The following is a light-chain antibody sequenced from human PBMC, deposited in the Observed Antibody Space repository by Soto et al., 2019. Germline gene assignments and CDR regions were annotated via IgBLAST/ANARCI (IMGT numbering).Light chain of an antibody. V-gene: IGKV1-33*01. Sequence: DIQMTQSPSSLSASEGDRVTITCQSSHDVSRNLNWFQQKPGEAPQLLIYDASNLERGVPSSFSGSGSGTDFTLTISSLQPEDVATYYCQQYNSMPSFGGGTEVEIK. CDR3: QQYNSMPS. CDR1: HDVSRN. CDR2: DAS. J-gene: IGKJ4*01.